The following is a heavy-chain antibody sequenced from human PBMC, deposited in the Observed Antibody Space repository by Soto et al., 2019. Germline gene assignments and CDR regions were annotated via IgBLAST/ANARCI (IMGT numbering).Heavy chain of an antibody. D-gene: IGHD3-3*01. J-gene: IGHJ4*02. Sequence: GGSLRLSCVASGFTFSSCAMHWVRQAPGKGLEWVALISYDGSNKYYADSVKGRFTISRDNSKNTLYLQMNSLRAEDTAVYYCARDKRDLRFLEWSYYFDYWGQGTLVTVSS. CDR2: ISYDGSNK. CDR3: ARDKRDLRFLEWSYYFDY. V-gene: IGHV3-30-3*01. CDR1: GFTFSSCA.